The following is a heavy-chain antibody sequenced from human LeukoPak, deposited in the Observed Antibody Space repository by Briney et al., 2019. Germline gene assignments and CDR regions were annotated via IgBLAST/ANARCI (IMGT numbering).Heavy chain of an antibody. CDR1: AGSTSSYY. D-gene: IGHD1/OR15-1a*01. Sequence: SETLSLTRTISAGSTSSYYWNWIRHPPGKGRECLVYIYHSGSTIYNPSLKSRVSISLDPPKDQFSLRLNSVTAADTAVYYCARDVGFELEHLRDYYGMDVWGQGTTVIVSS. J-gene: IGHJ6*02. CDR2: IYHSGST. V-gene: IGHV4-59*01. CDR3: ARDVGFELEHLRDYYGMDV.